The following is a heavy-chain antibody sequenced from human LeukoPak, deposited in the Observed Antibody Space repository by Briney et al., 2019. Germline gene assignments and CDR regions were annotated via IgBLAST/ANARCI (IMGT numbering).Heavy chain of an antibody. CDR2: INHSGST. V-gene: IGHV4-34*01. D-gene: IGHD6-19*01. J-gene: IGHJ5*02. CDR1: GGSFSGYY. Sequence: SETLSLTCAVYGGSFSGYYWSWIRQPPGKGLEWIGEINHSGSTNYNPSLKSRVTISVDTSKNQFSLKLSSVTAADTAVYYCARGHIAVIGHPTWFDPWGQGTLVTVSS. CDR3: ARGHIAVIGHPTWFDP.